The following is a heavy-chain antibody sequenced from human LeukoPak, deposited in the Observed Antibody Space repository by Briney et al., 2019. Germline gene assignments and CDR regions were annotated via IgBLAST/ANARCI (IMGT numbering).Heavy chain of an antibody. V-gene: IGHV3-11*04. CDR2: ISSSGSTI. J-gene: IGHJ3*02. Sequence: GGSLRLSCAASGFIFSDYYMSWIRQAPGKGLEWVSYISSSGSTIYYADSVKGRFTISRDNAKNSLYLQMNSLRAEDTAVYCCARMTTVTSDAFDIWGQGTMVTVSS. CDR1: GFIFSDYY. D-gene: IGHD4-17*01. CDR3: ARMTTVTSDAFDI.